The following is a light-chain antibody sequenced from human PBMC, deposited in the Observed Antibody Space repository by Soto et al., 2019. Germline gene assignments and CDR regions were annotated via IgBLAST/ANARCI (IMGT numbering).Light chain of an antibody. V-gene: IGKV3-20*01. J-gene: IGKJ1*01. CDR1: QSVSTNF. Sequence: EIVLTESLGTLAFSPLEGAAVSCRAGQSVSTNFFAWYQQKPGQAPRLLIYGASTRATGIPDRFSGSGSGTDFTLTISRLEPEDFAVYYCQQYGRTSWTFGQGTKVDIK. CDR2: GAS. CDR3: QQYGRTSWT.